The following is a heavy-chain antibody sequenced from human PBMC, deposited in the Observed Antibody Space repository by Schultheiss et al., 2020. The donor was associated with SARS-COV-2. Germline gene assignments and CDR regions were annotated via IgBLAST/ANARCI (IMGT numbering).Heavy chain of an antibody. V-gene: IGHV4-34*01. J-gene: IGHJ6*02. Sequence: SETLSLTCAVYGGSFSGYYWSWIRQPPGKGLEWIGYIYYSGSTYYNPSLKSRVTISVDTSKNQFSLKLSSVIAADTAVYYCARLPSSSYLRPYYYGMDVWGQGTTVTVSS. D-gene: IGHD6-13*01. CDR1: GGSFSGYY. CDR2: IYYSGST. CDR3: ARLPSSSYLRPYYYGMDV.